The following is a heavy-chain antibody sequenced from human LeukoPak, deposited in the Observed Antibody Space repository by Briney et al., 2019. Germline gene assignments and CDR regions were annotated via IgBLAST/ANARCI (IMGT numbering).Heavy chain of an antibody. Sequence: MPSETLSLTCTVSGGSISDYYCSWIRQPPGKGLEWIGDIYYIGSTKYNPSLKSRVTISIDTSKNQFSLKLFSVTAADTAVYYCTRDLGGYNYGYSFDYWGQGTLVTVSS. V-gene: IGHV4-59*12. CDR2: IYYIGST. J-gene: IGHJ4*02. CDR1: GGSISDYY. CDR3: TRDLGGYNYGYSFDY. D-gene: IGHD5-18*01.